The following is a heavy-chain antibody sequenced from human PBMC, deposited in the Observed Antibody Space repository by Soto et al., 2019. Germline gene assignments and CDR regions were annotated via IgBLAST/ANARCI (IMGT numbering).Heavy chain of an antibody. D-gene: IGHD6-13*01. CDR2: INHSGST. Sequence: PSETLSLTCAVYGGSFSGYYWSWIRQPPGKGLEWIGEINHSGSTNYNPSLKSRVTISVDTSKNQFSLKLSSVTAADTAVYYCARGHQLVLSPYGMDVWGQGTTVTVSS. J-gene: IGHJ6*02. CDR3: ARGHQLVLSPYGMDV. CDR1: GGSFSGYY. V-gene: IGHV4-34*01.